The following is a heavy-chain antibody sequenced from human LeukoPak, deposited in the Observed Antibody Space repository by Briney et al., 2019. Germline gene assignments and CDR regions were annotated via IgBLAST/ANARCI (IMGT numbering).Heavy chain of an antibody. CDR3: AKRDSNDCYYSASDY. CDR2: IIPILGIA. Sequence: SVKVSCKASGGTFSSYAISWVRQAPGQGLEWMGRIIPILGIANYAQKFQGRVTITTDESTSTAYMELSSLRSEDTAVYYCAKRDSNDCYYSASDYWGQGTLVTVSS. J-gene: IGHJ4*02. V-gene: IGHV1-69*04. D-gene: IGHD3-22*01. CDR1: GGTFSSYA.